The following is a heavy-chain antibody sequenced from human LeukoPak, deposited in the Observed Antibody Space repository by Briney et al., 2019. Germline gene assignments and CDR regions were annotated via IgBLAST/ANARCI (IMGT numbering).Heavy chain of an antibody. CDR2: MSYDGNNN. V-gene: IGHV3-30-3*01. CDR3: AKDSDSSGLDY. CDR1: GFTFLDYA. Sequence: PGRSLRLSCVTSGFTFLDYAVHWVRQAPGKGLEWVAVMSYDGNNNYYADSVKGRFTLSRDSSKNTLYLQMDSLRPEDTAVYYCAKDSDSSGLDYWGQGTLVTVSS. J-gene: IGHJ4*02. D-gene: IGHD3-22*01.